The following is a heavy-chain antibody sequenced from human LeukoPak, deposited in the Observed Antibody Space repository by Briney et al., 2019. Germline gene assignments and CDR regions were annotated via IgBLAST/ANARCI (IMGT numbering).Heavy chain of an antibody. Sequence: GGSLRLSCAASEFTFSSYSMNWVRQAPGKGLEWVSYISSGSRTIYYADSVKGRFTISRDNAKNSLYLQMNSLRAEDTALYYCARELVYSGSYFVAFDIWGQGTMVTVSS. V-gene: IGHV3-48*04. CDR3: ARELVYSGSYFVAFDI. CDR1: EFTFSSYS. CDR2: ISSGSRTI. D-gene: IGHD1-26*01. J-gene: IGHJ3*02.